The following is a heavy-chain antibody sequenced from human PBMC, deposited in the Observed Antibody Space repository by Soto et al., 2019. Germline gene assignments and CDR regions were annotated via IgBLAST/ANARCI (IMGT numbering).Heavy chain of an antibody. CDR3: AKSIRGGAVAATPYYFDY. D-gene: IGHD6-19*01. V-gene: IGHV3-23*01. Sequence: PGGSLRLSCAASGFSFSSYAMSWVRQAPGNGLEWVSAISGSGGSTYYADSVKGRLTISRDNSKNTLYLQMNSLRDEDTAVHYCAKSIRGGAVAATPYYFDYWGQGTLVTVSS. CDR2: ISGSGGST. CDR1: GFSFSSYA. J-gene: IGHJ4*02.